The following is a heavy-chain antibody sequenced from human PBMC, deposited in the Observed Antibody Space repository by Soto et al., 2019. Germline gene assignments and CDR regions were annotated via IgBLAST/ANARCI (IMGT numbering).Heavy chain of an antibody. CDR1: GFTLSDHY. Sequence: EVQLLESGVDLVQPGGSLRLSCAASGFTLSDHYMDWVRQAPGKGLEWVGRTRDKASGYTTEYAASVKGRFTISRDGSKDSLYLQMTSLTTEDTALYFCARAHDGGWSGAWFDYWGQGALVTVSS. CDR2: TRDKASGYTT. J-gene: IGHJ4*02. D-gene: IGHD6-19*01. CDR3: ARAHDGGWSGAWFDY. V-gene: IGHV3-72*01.